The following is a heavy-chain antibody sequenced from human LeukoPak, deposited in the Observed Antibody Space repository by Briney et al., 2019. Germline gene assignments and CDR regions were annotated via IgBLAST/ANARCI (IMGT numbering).Heavy chain of an antibody. CDR2: INHSGST. D-gene: IGHD1-14*01. V-gene: IGHV4-34*01. CDR1: GGSFSGYY. J-gene: IGHJ4*02. CDR3: ARVEFKEPGRFLDY. Sequence: SETLSLTCAVYGGSFSGYYWSRIRQPPGKALEWIGEINHSGSTNYNPSLKSRVTISVDTSKNQFSLKLSSVTAADTAVYYCARVEFKEPGRFLDYWGQGTLVTVSS.